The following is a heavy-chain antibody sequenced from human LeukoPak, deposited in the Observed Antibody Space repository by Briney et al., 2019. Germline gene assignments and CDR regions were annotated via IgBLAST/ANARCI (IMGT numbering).Heavy chain of an antibody. V-gene: IGHV3-74*01. J-gene: IGHJ4*02. CDR3: AKESGGPGSSYQAFLDY. D-gene: IGHD1-26*01. CDR2: INSDGSST. Sequence: PGGSLRLSCAASGFTFSSYWMHWVRQAPGKGLVWVSRINSDGSSTSYADSVKGRFTISRDNAKNTLYLQMNSLRAEDTAVYFCAKESGGPGSSYQAFLDYWGQGTLVTVSS. CDR1: GFTFSSYW.